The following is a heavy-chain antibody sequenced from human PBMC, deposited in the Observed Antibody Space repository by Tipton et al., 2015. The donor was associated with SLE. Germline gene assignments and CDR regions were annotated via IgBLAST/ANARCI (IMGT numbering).Heavy chain of an antibody. D-gene: IGHD5-18*01. CDR3: AKAPGTAMVGNDWYFDL. V-gene: IGHV3-43*01. CDR1: GFTFDDYT. CDR2: ISWDGGST. Sequence: SLRLSCAASGFTFDDYTMHWVRQAPGKGLEWVSLISWDGGSTYYADSVKGRFTISRDNSKNSLYLQMNSLRTEDTALYYCAKAPGTAMVGNDWYFDLWGRGTLVTVSS. J-gene: IGHJ2*01.